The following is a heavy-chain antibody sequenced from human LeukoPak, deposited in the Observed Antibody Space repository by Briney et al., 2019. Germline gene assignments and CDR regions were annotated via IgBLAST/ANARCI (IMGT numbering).Heavy chain of an antibody. D-gene: IGHD3-22*01. CDR1: GGTFSSYA. Sequence: SVKVSCKASGGTFSSYAISWVRQAPGQGLEWMGRIIPILGIANYAQKFQGRVTITADKSTSTAYMELSSLRSEDTAVYYCARVPLDYYDSSGYSYPFDYWGQGTLVTVSS. J-gene: IGHJ4*02. CDR3: ARVPLDYYDSSGYSYPFDY. V-gene: IGHV1-69*04. CDR2: IIPILGIA.